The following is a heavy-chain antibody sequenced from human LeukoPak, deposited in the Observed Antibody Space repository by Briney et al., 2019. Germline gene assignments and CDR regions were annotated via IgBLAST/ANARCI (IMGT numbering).Heavy chain of an antibody. Sequence: PSETLSLTCDVYGGSFSGYYWNWVRQPPGQGLEWMGEINDRRSTNYNPSLKSRVTISVDTSKNQFSLKLSSVTAADTAVYYCARSGSGSHTYYYYGMDGWGQGTTVTVSS. V-gene: IGHV4-34*01. CDR1: GGSFSGYY. D-gene: IGHD3-10*01. CDR3: ARSGSGSHTYYYYGMDG. J-gene: IGHJ6*02. CDR2: INDRRST.